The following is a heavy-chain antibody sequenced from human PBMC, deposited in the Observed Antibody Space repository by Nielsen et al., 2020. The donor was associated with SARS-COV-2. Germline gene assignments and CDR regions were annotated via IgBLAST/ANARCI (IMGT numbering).Heavy chain of an antibody. CDR1: GYTFTGYY. CDR2: INPNSGGT. Sequence: ASVKVSCKASGYTFTGYYMHWVRQAPGQGLEWMGRINPNSGGTNYAQKFQGRVTMTRDTSISTAYMELSSLRSEDTAVYYCARGTWDSGYAFWGQGTMVTVSS. CDR3: ARGTWDSGYAF. V-gene: IGHV1-2*06. D-gene: IGHD5-12*01. J-gene: IGHJ3*01.